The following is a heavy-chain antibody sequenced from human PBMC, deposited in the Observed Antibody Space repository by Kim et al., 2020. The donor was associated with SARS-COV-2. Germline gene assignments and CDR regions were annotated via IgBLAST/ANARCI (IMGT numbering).Heavy chain of an antibody. D-gene: IGHD6-19*01. CDR3: VSGYTSGL. J-gene: IGHJ4*02. Sequence: GGSLRLSCAASGFAFSSYWMTWVRQAPGKGLEWVANINEDGCKKYYVDSVKGRFTMSRDNVEKSLSLQMNGLRAEDTAVYYCVSGYTSGLWGQGALVTISS. CDR1: GFAFSSYW. V-gene: IGHV3-7*01. CDR2: INEDGCKK.